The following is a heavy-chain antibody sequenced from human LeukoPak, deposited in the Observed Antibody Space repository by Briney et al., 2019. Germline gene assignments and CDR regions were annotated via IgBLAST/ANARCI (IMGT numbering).Heavy chain of an antibody. CDR1: GFTFSSYW. CDR2: IKQDGSEK. Sequence: PGGSLRLSCAASGFTFSSYWMSWVRQAPGKGLEWVANIKQDGSEKYYVDSVKGRFTISRDNAKNSLYLQMNSLRAEDTAVYYCARDHPPSSRYFYTSYYYYYGMDVWGQGTTVTVSS. J-gene: IGHJ6*02. D-gene: IGHD6-13*01. V-gene: IGHV3-7*03. CDR3: ARDHPPSSRYFYTSYYYYYGMDV.